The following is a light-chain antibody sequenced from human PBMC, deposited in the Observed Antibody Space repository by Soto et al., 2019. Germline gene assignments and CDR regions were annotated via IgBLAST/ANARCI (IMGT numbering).Light chain of an antibody. CDR2: DAY. J-gene: IGKJ1*01. CDR3: QHYNSYSEA. Sequence: DIQMTQSPSTLSGSVGDRVTITCRASQTISSWLAWYQQKPGEAPKLLIYDAYALPRGVQSRFSGSGSGTKFTLTIRSLQPDDFATYYCQHYNSYSEAFGQGTKVDIK. CDR1: QTISSW. V-gene: IGKV1-5*01.